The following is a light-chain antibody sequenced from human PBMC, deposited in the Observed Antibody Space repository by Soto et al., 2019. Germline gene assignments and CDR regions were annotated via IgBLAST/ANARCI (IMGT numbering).Light chain of an antibody. J-gene: IGLJ1*01. CDR1: SSDVGAYNY. V-gene: IGLV2-14*01. CDR3: SSYTSATTYV. Sequence: QSVLTQPASVSGSPGQSITISCTGTSSDVGAYNYDSWYQQYPGEAPKVIIYDVSHRPAGVSNRFSGSKSGNTASLTISGPQTQDEADYYCSSYTSATTYVFGTGTSSPS. CDR2: DVS.